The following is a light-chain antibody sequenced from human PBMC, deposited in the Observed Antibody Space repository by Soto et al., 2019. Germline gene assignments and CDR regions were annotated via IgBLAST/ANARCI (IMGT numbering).Light chain of an antibody. Sequence: QSALAQPASVSGSPGQSITISCTGTSSDVGGYNYVSWYQQHPGKAPKLMIYEVSNRPSGVSNRFSGSKSGNTASLTISGLQAEDEADYYCSSYASSSTGVFGTGTKVNVL. V-gene: IGLV2-14*01. CDR2: EVS. CDR1: SSDVGGYNY. CDR3: SSYASSSTGV. J-gene: IGLJ1*01.